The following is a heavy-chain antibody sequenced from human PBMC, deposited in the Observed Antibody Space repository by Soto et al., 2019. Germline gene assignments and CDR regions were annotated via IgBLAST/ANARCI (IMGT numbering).Heavy chain of an antibody. V-gene: IGHV4-4*02. CDR3: ARDLKGLRFLEWSTSVYGMDV. D-gene: IGHD3-3*01. CDR1: GGSISSSNW. CDR2: IYHSGST. Sequence: SETLSLTCAVSGGSISSSNWWSWVRQPPGKGLEWIGEIYHSGSTNYNPSLKSRVTISVDKSKNQFSLKLSSVTAADTAVYYCARDLKGLRFLEWSTSVYGMDVWGQGTTVTVSS. J-gene: IGHJ6*02.